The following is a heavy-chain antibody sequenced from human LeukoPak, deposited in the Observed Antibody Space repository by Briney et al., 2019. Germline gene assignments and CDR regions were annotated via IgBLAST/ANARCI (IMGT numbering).Heavy chain of an antibody. CDR2: IFPVDSDT. J-gene: IGHJ1*01. D-gene: IGHD3-10*01. V-gene: IGHV5-51*01. CDR1: GYSFTNYW. Sequence: GESLKISCKGSGYSFTNYWIAWVRQMPGKGLEWMGIIFPVDSDTRYSPSFQGQVTISVDKSISTAYLQWSSLKASDTAMYYCATYAGTSSKFFHHWGQGTLVTVSS. CDR3: ATYAGTSSKFFHH.